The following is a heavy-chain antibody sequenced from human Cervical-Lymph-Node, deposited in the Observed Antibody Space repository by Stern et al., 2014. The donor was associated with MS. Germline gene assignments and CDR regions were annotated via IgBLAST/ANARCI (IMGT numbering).Heavy chain of an antibody. Sequence: VQLVQSGAEVKKPGASLKISCKGSGYHFGDYWIGWVRQKPGQGLELMGTMLPADSDSRYSPSYEGQVTISADESISTTFLQSISLKASDTGIYYCARHQPAATFAMDVWGQGTTVIVSS. D-gene: IGHD2-2*01. V-gene: IGHV5-51*01. J-gene: IGHJ6*02. CDR3: ARHQPAATFAMDV. CDR1: GYHFGDYW. CDR2: MLPADSDS.